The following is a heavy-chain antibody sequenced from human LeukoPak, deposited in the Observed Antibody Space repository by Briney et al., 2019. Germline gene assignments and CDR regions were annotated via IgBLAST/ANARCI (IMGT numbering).Heavy chain of an antibody. D-gene: IGHD5-18*01. CDR2: IWYDGSNK. J-gene: IGHJ4*02. V-gene: IGHV3-33*08. Sequence: GGSLRLSCAASGFMFRSYGMHWVRQAPGKGLEWVAVIWYDGSNKYYTDSVKGRLTISRDNSNNTLYLQMNSLRVEDTAVYYCARGHVRGYSYGFGYWGQGSLVAVSS. CDR3: ARGHVRGYSYGFGY. CDR1: GFMFRSYG.